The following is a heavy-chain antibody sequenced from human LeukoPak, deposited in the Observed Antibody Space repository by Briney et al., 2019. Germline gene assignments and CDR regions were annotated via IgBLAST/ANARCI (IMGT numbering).Heavy chain of an antibody. D-gene: IGHD2-21*02. V-gene: IGHV3-30-3*01. CDR1: GFTFTNYA. J-gene: IGHJ4*02. CDR3: ARGFVLGAAKNYFDY. CDR2: ISYDGTNK. Sequence: GSLKLSCAASGFTFTNYALHWVRQAPGKGLEWVAVISYDGTNKYYADSVKGRFTISRDNSKNTLSLQMNSLRAEDTALYYCARGFVLGAAKNYFDYWGQGALVTVSS.